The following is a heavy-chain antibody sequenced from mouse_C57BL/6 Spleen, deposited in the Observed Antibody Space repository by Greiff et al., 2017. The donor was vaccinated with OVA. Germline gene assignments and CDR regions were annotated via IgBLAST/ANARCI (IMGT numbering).Heavy chain of an antibody. CDR2: ISYDGSN. D-gene: IGHD2-4*01. CDR1: GYSITSGYY. V-gene: IGHV3-6*01. Sequence: EVKLMESGPGLVKPSQSLSLTCSVTGYSITSGYYWNWIRQFPGNKLEWMGYISYDGSNNYNPSLKNRISITRDTSKNQFFLKLNSVTTEDTATYYCAREGLPRSFDYWGQGTTLTVSS. CDR3: AREGLPRSFDY. J-gene: IGHJ2*01.